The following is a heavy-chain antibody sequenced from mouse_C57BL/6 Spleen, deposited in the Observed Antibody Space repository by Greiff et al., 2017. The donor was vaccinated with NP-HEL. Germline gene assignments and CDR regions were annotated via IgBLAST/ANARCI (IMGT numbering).Heavy chain of an antibody. Sequence: QVQLQQSGPELVKPGASVKLSCKASGYTFTSYDINWVKQRPGQGLEWIGWIYPRDGSTKYNEKFKGKATLTVDKPSSTAYMQLSSLTSEDSAVYYCARRDYYGSSPFAYWGQGTLVTVSA. CDR1: GYTFTSYD. J-gene: IGHJ3*01. CDR2: IYPRDGST. D-gene: IGHD1-1*01. V-gene: IGHV1-85*01. CDR3: ARRDYYGSSPFAY.